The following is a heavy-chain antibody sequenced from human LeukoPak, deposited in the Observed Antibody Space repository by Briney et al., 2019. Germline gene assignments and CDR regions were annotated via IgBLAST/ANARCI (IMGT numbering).Heavy chain of an antibody. CDR1: GYTFTDYY. J-gene: IGHJ4*02. CDR2: ISPNTGGA. CDR3: ARALIAVVPAAIFDY. D-gene: IGHD2-2*01. Sequence: GASVMVSCKASGYTFTDYYIHWVRQAPGQGLEWMGWISPNTGGAKYAQKFQGRVTMTRDTSISTAYMEVSRLTSDDTAVYYCARALIAVVPAAIFDYWGQGTLVTVSS. V-gene: IGHV1-2*02.